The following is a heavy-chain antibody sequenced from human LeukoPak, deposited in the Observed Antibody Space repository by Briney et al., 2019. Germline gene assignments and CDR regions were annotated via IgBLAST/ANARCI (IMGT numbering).Heavy chain of an antibody. V-gene: IGHV1-69*05. CDR2: IISIFGTA. CDR1: GGTFSSYA. Sequence: SVKVSCKASGGTFSSYAISWVRQAPGQGLEWMGRIISIFGTANYAQKFQGRVTITTDESTSTAYMELSSLRSEDTAVYYCARAYYYDSSGWSFDYWGQGTLVTVSS. CDR3: ARAYYYDSSGWSFDY. D-gene: IGHD3-22*01. J-gene: IGHJ4*02.